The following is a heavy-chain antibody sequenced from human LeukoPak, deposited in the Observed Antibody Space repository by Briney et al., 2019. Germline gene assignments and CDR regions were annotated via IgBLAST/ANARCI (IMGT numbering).Heavy chain of an antibody. J-gene: IGHJ2*01. CDR2: ISSNGGST. V-gene: IGHV3-64*01. CDR1: GFTFSSYA. CDR3: AKRRYYYDSSGGFDL. Sequence: PGGSLRLSCAASGFTFSSYAMHWVRQAPGKGLEYVSAISSNGGSTYYANSVKGRFTISRDNSKNTLYLQMGSLRAEDMAVYYCAKRRYYYDSSGGFDLWGRGTLVTVSS. D-gene: IGHD3-22*01.